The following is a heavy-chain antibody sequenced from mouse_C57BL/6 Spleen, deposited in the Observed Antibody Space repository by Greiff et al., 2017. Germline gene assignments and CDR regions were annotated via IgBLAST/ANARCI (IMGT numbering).Heavy chain of an antibody. J-gene: IGHJ3*01. CDR2: IYPGGGYT. V-gene: IGHV1-63*01. CDR3: ARGDSSGFAWFAY. CDR1: GYTFTNYW. D-gene: IGHD3-2*02. Sequence: VQLQQSGAELVRPGTSVKMSCKASGYTFTNYWIGWAKQRPGHGLEWIGDIYPGGGYTNYNEKFKGKATLTADKSSSTAYMQFSSLTSEDSAIXYCARGDSSGFAWFAYWGQGTLVTVSA.